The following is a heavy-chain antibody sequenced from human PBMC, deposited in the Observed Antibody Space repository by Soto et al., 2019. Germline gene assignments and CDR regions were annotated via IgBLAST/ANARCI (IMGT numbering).Heavy chain of an antibody. D-gene: IGHD2-8*01. CDR1: GFTVSSSY. Sequence: GGSLRLSCAASGFTVSSSYMNWVRQAPGKGLEWVSVIYSGGDTYYADSVKGRFTISRANSKNTLYLQMNSLRAEDTAVYFCARNRAQWSFALLYWGQGTLVTVSS. CDR3: ARNRAQWSFALLY. V-gene: IGHV3-66*01. CDR2: IYSGGDT. J-gene: IGHJ4*02.